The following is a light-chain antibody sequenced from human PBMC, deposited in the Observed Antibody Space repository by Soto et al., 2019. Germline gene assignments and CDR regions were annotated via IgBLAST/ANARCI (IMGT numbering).Light chain of an antibody. J-gene: IGLJ1*01. CDR1: NNEVGGYNY. V-gene: IGLV2-11*01. CDR3: CSYAGSYTYG. CDR2: DVS. Sequence: QSVLTQPRSVSRSPGQSVTISCPGTNNEVGGYNYVSWYQQHPGKAPKLMIYDVSKRPSGVPDRFSGSKSGNTASLTISGLQAEDEADYYCCSYAGSYTYGFGTGTKVTVL.